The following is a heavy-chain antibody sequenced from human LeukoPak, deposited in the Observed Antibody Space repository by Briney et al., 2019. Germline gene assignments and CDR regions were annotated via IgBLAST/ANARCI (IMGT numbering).Heavy chain of an antibody. Sequence: ASVKVSCKASGYTCTGYDINWVRQATGQGLEWVGWMNPNSGNTGYAQKFQGRVTITRNTSISTAYMELSSLRSEDAAVYYCARGGGHCSSTSCYYYYYYMDVWGKGTTVTVSS. CDR1: GYTCTGYD. D-gene: IGHD2-2*01. CDR3: ARGGGHCSSTSCYYYYYYMDV. V-gene: IGHV1-8*03. CDR2: MNPNSGNT. J-gene: IGHJ6*03.